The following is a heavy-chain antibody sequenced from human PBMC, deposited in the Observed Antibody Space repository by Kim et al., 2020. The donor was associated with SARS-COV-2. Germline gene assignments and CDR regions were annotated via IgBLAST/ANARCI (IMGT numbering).Heavy chain of an antibody. J-gene: IGHJ4*02. CDR3: VRELRFDRKFDY. D-gene: IGHD3-3*01. V-gene: IGHV3-30*15. CDR2: K. Sequence: KYYAVSVRGRFTISRDKSKDTLSLQMSSLRAEDTAMYYCVRELRFDRKFDYWGQGTLVTVSS.